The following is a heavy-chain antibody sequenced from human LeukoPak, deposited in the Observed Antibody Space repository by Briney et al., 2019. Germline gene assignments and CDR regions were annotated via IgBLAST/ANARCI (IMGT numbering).Heavy chain of an antibody. D-gene: IGHD5-12*01. CDR1: GGSISSGGYY. Sequence: PSETLSLTCTVSGGSISSGGYYWSWIRQPPGKGLEWIGYIYHSGSTYYNPSLKSRVTISVDRSKNQFSLKLSSVTAADTAVYYCARVSGSLWGYDGLIFDYWGQGTLVTVSS. J-gene: IGHJ4*02. V-gene: IGHV4-30-2*01. CDR3: ARVSGSLWGYDGLIFDY. CDR2: IYHSGST.